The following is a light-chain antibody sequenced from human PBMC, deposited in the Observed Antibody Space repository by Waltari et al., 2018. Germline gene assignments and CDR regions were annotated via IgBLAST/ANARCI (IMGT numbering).Light chain of an antibody. Sequence: QSVLTQPPSASEAPRQRDTISCSGNSSNIGNNAVNWSQQLPGKAPKLLIYSDDLLSSGVSDRFSGSRSGTSASLAISGLQSEDEADYYCSAWDESLNGVVFGGGTKLTVL. V-gene: IGLV1-36*01. CDR2: SDD. CDR3: SAWDESLNGVV. CDR1: SSNIGNNA. J-gene: IGLJ2*01.